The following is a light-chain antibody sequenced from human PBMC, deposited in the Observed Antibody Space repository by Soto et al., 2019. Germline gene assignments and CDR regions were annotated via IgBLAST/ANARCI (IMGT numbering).Light chain of an antibody. CDR3: SSYTSSSSLV. J-gene: IGLJ1*01. CDR1: SSDVGGYNY. Sequence: QPASVSGSPGQSITISCTGTSSDVGGYNYVSWYQQHPGKAPKLMIYDVSNRPSGVSNRFSGSKSGNTASLTISGLQAEDEADYYCSSYTSSSSLVFGTGTKLTVL. V-gene: IGLV2-14*01. CDR2: DVS.